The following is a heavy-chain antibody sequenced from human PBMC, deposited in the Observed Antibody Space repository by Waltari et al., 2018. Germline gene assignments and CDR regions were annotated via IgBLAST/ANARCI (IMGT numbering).Heavy chain of an antibody. CDR2: INAGNGKT. Sequence: QVQLVQSGAEVKKPGASVKVSCKASGYTFTSYAMHWVRQAPGQRREGMGWINAGNGKTKYSQKFHARVTITSDTSASTAYIELSSLRSESTAVYYCARDFDWLSANDYWGQGTLVTVSS. J-gene: IGHJ4*02. V-gene: IGHV1-3*01. CDR1: GYTFTSYA. CDR3: ARDFDWLSANDY. D-gene: IGHD3-9*01.